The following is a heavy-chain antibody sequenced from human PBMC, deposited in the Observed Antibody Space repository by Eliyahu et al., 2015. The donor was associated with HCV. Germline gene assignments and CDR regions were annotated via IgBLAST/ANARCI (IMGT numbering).Heavy chain of an antibody. V-gene: IGHV4-34*01. D-gene: IGHD4/OR15-4a*01. CDR3: ARGHRRQSRDYGLDFDY. CDR1: GGSFSADY. J-gene: IGHJ4*02. CDR2: ISXREGT. Sequence: QVQLQQWGARLLKPSETLSLTCTVXGGSFSADYWTWXRQAPGKGLEWIGEISXREGTKYRLSLTSRITISEDTSRKEISLKLSSVTAADTAVYYCARGHRRQSRDYGLDFDYWGQGILVTVSS.